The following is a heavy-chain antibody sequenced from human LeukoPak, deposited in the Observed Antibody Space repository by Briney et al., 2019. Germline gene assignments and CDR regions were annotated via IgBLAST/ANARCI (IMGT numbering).Heavy chain of an antibody. V-gene: IGHV1-18*01. CDR1: GYTFTSYG. CDR2: ISAYNGNT. Sequence: GASVKVSCKASGYTFTSYGISWVRQAPGQGLEWMGWISAYNGNTNYAQKLQGRVTMTTDTSTSTAYMELRNLRSDDTAVYYCARLRGYGGSYYLNYYYYMDVWGKGTTVTVSS. CDR3: ARLRGYGGSYYLNYYYYMDV. D-gene: IGHD1-26*01. J-gene: IGHJ6*03.